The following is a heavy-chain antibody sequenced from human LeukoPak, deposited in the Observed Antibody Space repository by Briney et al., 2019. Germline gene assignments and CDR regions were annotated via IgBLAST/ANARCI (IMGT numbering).Heavy chain of an antibody. Sequence: GGSLRLSCAASGSTFSSNYMSWVRQAPGKGREGVSVIYSGGSTYYADSVKGRFTISRDNSKNTLYLQMNSLRAEDTAVYYCARDLLMAGANDAFDIWGQGTMVTVSS. CDR3: ARDLLMAGANDAFDI. D-gene: IGHD6-19*01. V-gene: IGHV3-66*01. CDR2: IYSGGST. CDR1: GSTFSSNY. J-gene: IGHJ3*02.